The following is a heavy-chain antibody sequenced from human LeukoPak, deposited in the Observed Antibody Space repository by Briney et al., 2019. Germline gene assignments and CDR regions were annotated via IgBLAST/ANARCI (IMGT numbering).Heavy chain of an antibody. V-gene: IGHV3-21*01. J-gene: IGHJ4*02. CDR3: ASRRGPGYSSSWYAGY. CDR1: GFTFSSYS. CDR2: ISSSSSYI. Sequence: GGSLRLSCAASGFTFSSYSTNWVRQAPGKGLEWVSSISSSSSYIYYADSVKGRFTISRDNAKNSLYLQMNSLRAEDTAVYYCASRRGPGYSSSWYAGYWGQGTLVTVSS. D-gene: IGHD6-13*01.